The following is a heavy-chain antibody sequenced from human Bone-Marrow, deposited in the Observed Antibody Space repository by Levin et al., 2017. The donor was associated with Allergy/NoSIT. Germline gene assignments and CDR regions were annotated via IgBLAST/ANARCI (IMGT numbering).Heavy chain of an antibody. J-gene: IGHJ4*02. D-gene: IGHD5-18*01. Sequence: GGSLRPSCSASGFTFSNYAMHWVRQAPGMGLDYVSAISGNAVTTFDADSVKGRFTISRDNSKNSLYLQMNSLTAEDTAVYYCVRRAYSERAFDAWGQGTLVTVSS. V-gene: IGHV3-64D*08. CDR3: VRRAYSERAFDA. CDR2: ISGNAVTT. CDR1: GFTFSNYA.